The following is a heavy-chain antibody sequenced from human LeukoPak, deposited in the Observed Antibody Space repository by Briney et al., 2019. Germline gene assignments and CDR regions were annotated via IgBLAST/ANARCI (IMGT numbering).Heavy chain of an antibody. Sequence: GGSLRLSCAASGFTFSSYAMSWVRQAPGKGLEWVSAISGSGGSTYYADSVKGRFTISRDNAKNSLYLQLNSLRAEDTAVFYCARSLYKSDSSGYYYFDFWGQGTLVTVSS. CDR1: GFTFSSYA. CDR3: ARSLYKSDSSGYYYFDF. CDR2: ISGSGGST. J-gene: IGHJ4*02. D-gene: IGHD3-22*01. V-gene: IGHV3-23*01.